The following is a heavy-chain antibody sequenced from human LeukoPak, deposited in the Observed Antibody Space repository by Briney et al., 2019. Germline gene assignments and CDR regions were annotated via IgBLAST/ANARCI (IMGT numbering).Heavy chain of an antibody. CDR3: ARDRGYGDYVFWYFDL. Sequence: SETLSLTCTVSAGSISSYYWGWIRQPAGKGLEWIGRIYTSRSTNHNPSLKSRVTMSVDTSKNQFSLKLSSVTAADTAVYYCARDRGYGDYVFWYFDLWGRGTLVTVSS. V-gene: IGHV4-4*07. CDR1: AGSISSYY. D-gene: IGHD4-17*01. J-gene: IGHJ2*01. CDR2: IYTSRST.